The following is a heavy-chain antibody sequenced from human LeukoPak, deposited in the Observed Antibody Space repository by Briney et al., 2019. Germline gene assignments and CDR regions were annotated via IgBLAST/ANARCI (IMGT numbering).Heavy chain of an antibody. Sequence: GGSLRLSCAASGFTFSSYSMNWVRQAPGKGLEWVSYISSSSSTIYYADSVKGRFTISRGNAKNSLYLQMNSLRAEDTAVYYCAKGSIGYYYMDVWGKGTTVTVSS. J-gene: IGHJ6*03. V-gene: IGHV3-48*01. CDR2: ISSSSSTI. CDR3: AKGSIGYYYMDV. CDR1: GFTFSSYS.